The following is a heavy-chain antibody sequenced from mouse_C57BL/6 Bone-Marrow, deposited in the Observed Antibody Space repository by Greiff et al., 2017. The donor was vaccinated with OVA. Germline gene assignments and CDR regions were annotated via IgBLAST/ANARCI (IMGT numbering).Heavy chain of an antibody. CDR3: ARAYDGYVDY. Sequence: VQLKESGGGLVKPGGSLKLSCAASGFTFSDYGMHWVRQAPEKGLEWVAYISSGSSTIYYADTVKGRFTISRDNAKNTLFLQMTSLRSEDTAMYYCARAYDGYVDYWGQGTTLTVSS. D-gene: IGHD2-3*01. V-gene: IGHV5-17*01. CDR2: ISSGSSTI. CDR1: GFTFSDYG. J-gene: IGHJ2*01.